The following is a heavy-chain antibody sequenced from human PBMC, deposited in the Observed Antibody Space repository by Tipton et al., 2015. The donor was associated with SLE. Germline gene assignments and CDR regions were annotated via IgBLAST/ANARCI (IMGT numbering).Heavy chain of an antibody. D-gene: IGHD5-24*01. CDR3: ARSGKGYNEESFGLDV. CDR1: GFTFRKYA. V-gene: IGHV3-64*02. Sequence: SLRLSCAASGFTFRKYAIHWVRQAPGKGLEYVSSISSNGGSTFYADSEKGRFTIIRDNSKNTVYLQMGSLRVEDMGVYYCARSGKGYNEESFGLDVWGQGTTVTVSS. CDR2: ISSNGGST. J-gene: IGHJ6*02.